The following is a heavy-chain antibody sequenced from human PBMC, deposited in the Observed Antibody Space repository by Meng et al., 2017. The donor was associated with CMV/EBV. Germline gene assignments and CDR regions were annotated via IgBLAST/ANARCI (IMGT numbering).Heavy chain of an antibody. CDR2: IYYSGST. J-gene: IGHJ4*02. CDR3: ARTGEYPTFDY. Sequence: QLKYSGPGLLKPSQTLSPTGTVSGGSISSGDYYWSWIRQPPGKGLEWIGYIYYSGSTYYNPSLKSRVTISVDTSKNQFSLKLSSVTAADTAVYYCARTGEYPTFDYWGQGTLVTVSS. CDR1: GGSISSGDYY. V-gene: IGHV4-30-4*08. D-gene: IGHD2/OR15-2a*01.